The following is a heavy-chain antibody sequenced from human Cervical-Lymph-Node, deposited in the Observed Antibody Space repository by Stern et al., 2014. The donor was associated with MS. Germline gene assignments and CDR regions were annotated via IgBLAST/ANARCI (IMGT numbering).Heavy chain of an antibody. D-gene: IGHD3-16*01. V-gene: IGHV3-30*18. CDR2: SSYDGNDK. CDR1: GLTFENYG. J-gene: IGHJ2*01. CDR3: AKVDYGSNWFFDL. Sequence: VQLVESGGGVVRPGRSLRLSCASSGLTFENYGIHWVRQAPGKGLEWVAASSYDGNDKYFLDSVKGRFTISRDNSKNTLYLQMNSLRVEDTAVYYCAKVDYGSNWFFDLWGRGTRVTVSS.